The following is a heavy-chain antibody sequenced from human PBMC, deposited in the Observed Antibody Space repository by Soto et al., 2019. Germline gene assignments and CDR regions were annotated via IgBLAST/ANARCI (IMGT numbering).Heavy chain of an antibody. CDR2: TRNKANSYTT. V-gene: IGHV3-72*01. Sequence: GGSLRLSCAASGFTFSDHYMDWVRQAPGKGLEWVGRTRNKANSYTTEYAASVKGRFTISRDDSKNSLYLQMNSLKTADTAVYYCARERRDGYNCAFDIWCQGTMVTVSS. J-gene: IGHJ3*02. D-gene: IGHD5-12*01. CDR1: GFTFSDHY. CDR3: ARERRDGYNCAFDI.